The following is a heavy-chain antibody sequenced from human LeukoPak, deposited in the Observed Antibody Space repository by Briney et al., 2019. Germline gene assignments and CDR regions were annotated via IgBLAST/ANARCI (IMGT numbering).Heavy chain of an antibody. CDR2: IYYSGST. CDR1: GGSISSSSYY. CDR3: ARDPSSSWPESWFDP. Sequence: SETLSLTFTVSGGSISSSSYYWGWIRQPPGKGLEWIGSIYYSGSTYYNPSLKSRVTISVDTSKNQFSLKLSSVTAADTAVYYCARDPSSSWPESWFDPWGQGTLVTVSS. J-gene: IGHJ5*02. D-gene: IGHD6-13*01. V-gene: IGHV4-39*07.